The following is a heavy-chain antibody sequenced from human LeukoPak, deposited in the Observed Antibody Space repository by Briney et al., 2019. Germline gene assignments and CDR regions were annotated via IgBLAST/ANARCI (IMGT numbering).Heavy chain of an antibody. CDR2: TNPNSGNT. D-gene: IGHD5-12*01. J-gene: IGHJ4*02. Sequence: ASVKVSCKASGYTLTSYDINWVRQATGQGLEWMGRTNPNSGNTAYAQKFQGRVSMTWNTSISTAYMELSSLTSEDTAVYYCARGGPLGIVATFKFDYWGQGTLVTVSS. CDR3: ARGGPLGIVATFKFDY. V-gene: IGHV1-8*01. CDR1: GYTLTSYD.